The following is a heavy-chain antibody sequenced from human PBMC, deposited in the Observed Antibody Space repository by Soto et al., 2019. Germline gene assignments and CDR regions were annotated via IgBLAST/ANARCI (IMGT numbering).Heavy chain of an antibody. CDR3: ARDGSSGWYTDAFDI. D-gene: IGHD6-19*01. CDR1: GFTFSDYY. Sequence: PGGSLRLSCAASGFTFSDYYMSWIRQAPGKGLEWVSYISSSGSTIYYADSVKGRFTISRDNAKNSLYLQMNSLRAEDTAVYYCARDGSSGWYTDAFDIWGQGTMVTVSS. V-gene: IGHV3-11*01. CDR2: ISSSGSTI. J-gene: IGHJ3*02.